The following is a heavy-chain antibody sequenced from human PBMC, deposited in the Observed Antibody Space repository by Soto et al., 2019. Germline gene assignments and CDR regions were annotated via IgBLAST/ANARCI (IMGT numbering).Heavy chain of an antibody. Sequence: ASVKVSCKASGYTSTSYYMHWVRQAPGQGLEWMGIINPSGGSTSYAQKFQGRVTMTRDTSTSTVYMELSSLRSEDTAVYYCARGSLGGWSSHHHGFDICGQGTMVTV. V-gene: IGHV1-46*01. J-gene: IGHJ3*02. CDR1: GYTSTSYY. CDR3: ARGSLGGWSSHHHGFDI. CDR2: INPSGGST. D-gene: IGHD6-19*01.